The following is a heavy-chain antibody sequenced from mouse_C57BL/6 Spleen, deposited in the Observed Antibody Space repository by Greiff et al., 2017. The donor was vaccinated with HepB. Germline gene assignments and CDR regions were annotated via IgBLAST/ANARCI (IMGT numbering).Heavy chain of an antibody. D-gene: IGHD2-4*01. CDR2: INYDGSST. V-gene: IGHV5-16*01. CDR1: GFTFSDYY. CDR3: ARGYDYDLAWFAY. J-gene: IGHJ3*01. Sequence: EVHLVESEGGLVQPGSSMKLSCTASGFTFSDYYMAWVRQVPEKGLEWVANINYDGSSTYYLDSLKSRFIISRDNAKNILYLQMSSLKSEDTATYYCARGYDYDLAWFAYWGQGTLVTVSA.